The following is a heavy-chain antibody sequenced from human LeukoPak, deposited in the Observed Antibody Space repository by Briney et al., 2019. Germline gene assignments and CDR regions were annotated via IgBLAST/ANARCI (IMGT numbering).Heavy chain of an antibody. Sequence: ASVKVSCKASGYTFTSYGISWVRQAPGQGLEWMGWISAYNGNTNYAQKLQGRVTMTTDTSTSTAYMELRSLRSDDTAVYYCARGLYDILTGYNSYGMDVWGKGTRSPSPQ. CDR3: ARGLYDILTGYNSYGMDV. J-gene: IGHJ6*04. CDR2: ISAYNGNT. V-gene: IGHV1-18*04. CDR1: GYTFTSYG. D-gene: IGHD3-9*01.